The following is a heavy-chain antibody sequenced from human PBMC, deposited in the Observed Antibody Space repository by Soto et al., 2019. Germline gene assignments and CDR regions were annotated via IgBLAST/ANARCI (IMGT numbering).Heavy chain of an antibody. Sequence: SETLSLTCTVSGGSISSGDYYWSWIRQPPGKGLEWIGYIYYSGSTYYNPSLKSRVTISVDTSKNQFSLKLSSVTAADTAVYYCARVCSSTSCYYARNNWFDPWGQGTLVTVSS. CDR2: IYYSGST. CDR3: ARVCSSTSCYYARNNWFDP. V-gene: IGHV4-30-4*01. J-gene: IGHJ5*02. CDR1: GGSISSGDYY. D-gene: IGHD2-2*01.